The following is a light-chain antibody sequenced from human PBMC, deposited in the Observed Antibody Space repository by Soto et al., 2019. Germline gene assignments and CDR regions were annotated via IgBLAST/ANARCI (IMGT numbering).Light chain of an antibody. J-gene: IGLJ1*01. V-gene: IGLV2-23*01. Sequence: QSVLTQPASVSGSPGQSITISCTGTSSDVGSYNLVSWYQQHPGKAPKLMIYEGSKRPSGVSNRFSGSKSGNTASLTISGLQAEDEAYYYCCSYAGSSTYYVFGTGTKVTVL. CDR1: SSDVGSYNL. CDR3: CSYAGSSTYYV. CDR2: EGS.